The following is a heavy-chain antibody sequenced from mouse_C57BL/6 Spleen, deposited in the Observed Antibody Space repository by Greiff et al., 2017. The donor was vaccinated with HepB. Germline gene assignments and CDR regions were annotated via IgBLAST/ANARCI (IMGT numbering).Heavy chain of an antibody. CDR2: ISSGSSTI. D-gene: IGHD1-1*01. Sequence: EVKLVESGGGLVKPGGSLKLSCAASGFTFSDYGMHWVRQAPEKGLEWVAYISSGSSTIYYADTVKGRFTISRDNAKNTLFLQMTSLRSEDTAMYYGASGSYWYFDVWGTGTTVTVAS. CDR3: ASGSYWYFDV. V-gene: IGHV5-17*01. J-gene: IGHJ1*03. CDR1: GFTFSDYG.